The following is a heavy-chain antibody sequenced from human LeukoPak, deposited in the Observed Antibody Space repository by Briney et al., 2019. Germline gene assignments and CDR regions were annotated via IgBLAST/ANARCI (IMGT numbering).Heavy chain of an antibody. D-gene: IGHD6-19*01. CDR1: GFTFSSYE. CDR2: ISSSGSTI. Sequence: GGSLRLSCAASGFTFSSYEMNWVRQAPGKGLEWVSYISSSGSTIYYADSVKGRFTISRDNSKNTLYLQMNSLRAEDTAVYYCAKAQLVAVAGSLDYWGQGTLVTVSS. V-gene: IGHV3-48*03. CDR3: AKAQLVAVAGSLDY. J-gene: IGHJ4*02.